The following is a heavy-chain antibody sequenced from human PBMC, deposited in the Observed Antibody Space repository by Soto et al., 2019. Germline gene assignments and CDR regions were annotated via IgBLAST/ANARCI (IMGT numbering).Heavy chain of an antibody. V-gene: IGHV4-30-2*01. CDR2: IYYGGST. CDR3: ARVRREYDNSGPVDY. CDR1: GGSISSGDYS. D-gene: IGHD3-22*01. J-gene: IGHJ4*02. Sequence: QLQLQESGSGLVKPSQTLSLTCAVSGGSISSGDYSWNWIRQPPGKGLEWIGYIYYGGSTYYNPSLQRRVTTSADRSRNQFSLKLNSVTAADTAVYYCARVRREYDNSGPVDYWGQGTLVTVSS.